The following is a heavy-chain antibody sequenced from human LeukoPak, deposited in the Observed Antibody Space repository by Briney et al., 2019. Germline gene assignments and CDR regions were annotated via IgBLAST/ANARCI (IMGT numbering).Heavy chain of an antibody. CDR3: ARHIVLMVYAIDAFDI. CDR2: ISAYNDNT. Sequence: ASVKVSCKASGYTFTSYGISWVRQAPGQGLEWMGWISAYNDNTNYAQKLQGRVTMTTDTSTSTAYMELGSLRSDDTAVYYCARHIVLMVYAIDAFDIWGQGTMVTVSS. CDR1: GYTFTSYG. D-gene: IGHD2-8*01. V-gene: IGHV1-18*01. J-gene: IGHJ3*02.